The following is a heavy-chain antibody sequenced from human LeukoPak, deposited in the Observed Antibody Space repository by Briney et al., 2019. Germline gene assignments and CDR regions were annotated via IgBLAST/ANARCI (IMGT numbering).Heavy chain of an antibody. V-gene: IGHV3-21*01. Sequence: PGGSLRLSCAASGFTFSSYSMNWVRQAPGKGLEWVSSISSSSSYIYYADSVKGRFTISRDNAKNSLYLQMNSLRAEDTAVYYCARGPNYYDSSGYYLDYWGQGTLVTVSS. CDR2: ISSSSSYI. CDR3: ARGPNYYDSSGYYLDY. D-gene: IGHD3-22*01. J-gene: IGHJ4*02. CDR1: GFTFSSYS.